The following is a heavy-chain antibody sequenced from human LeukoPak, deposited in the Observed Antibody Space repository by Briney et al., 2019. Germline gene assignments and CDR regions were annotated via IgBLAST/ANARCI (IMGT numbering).Heavy chain of an antibody. D-gene: IGHD4-17*01. V-gene: IGHV3-30-3*01. CDR1: GFTFSSYW. CDR3: ASMTTSSGANDY. J-gene: IGHJ4*02. CDR2: ISYDGSNK. Sequence: GGSLRLSCAASGFTFSSYWMHWVRQAPGKGLEWVAVISYDGSNKYYADSVKGRFTISRDNSKNTLYLQMNSLRAEDTAVYYCASMTTSSGANDYWGQGTLVTVSS.